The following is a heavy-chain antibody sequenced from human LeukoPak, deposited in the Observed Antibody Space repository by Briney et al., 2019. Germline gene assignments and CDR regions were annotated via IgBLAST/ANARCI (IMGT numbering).Heavy chain of an antibody. J-gene: IGHJ4*02. D-gene: IGHD6-19*01. V-gene: IGHV4-39*01. CDR3: ARSGYSSGWYRYYFDY. CDR2: IHHSGNT. CDR1: GGSVNRGSFY. Sequence: SDTLSLTCTVSGGSVNRGSFYWAWVRQPPGKGLEWIGGIHHSGNTYYNPSLKSRITISIDTSQNQFSLKLSSVTAADTAVYYCARSGYSSGWYRYYFDYWGQGTLVTVSS.